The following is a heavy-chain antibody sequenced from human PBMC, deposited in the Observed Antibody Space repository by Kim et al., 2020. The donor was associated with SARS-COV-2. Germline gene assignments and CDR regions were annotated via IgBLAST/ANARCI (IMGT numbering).Heavy chain of an antibody. D-gene: IGHD6-13*01. CDR1: GYTFTSYG. V-gene: IGHV1-18*04. CDR3: ASCSSSCYLPWFDP. Sequence: ASVKVSCKASGYTFTSYGISWVRQAPGQGLEWMGWISAYNGNTNYAQKLQGRVTMTTDTSTSTAYMELRSLRSDDTAVYYCASCSSSCYLPWFDPWGQGTLVTVSS. CDR2: ISAYNGNT. J-gene: IGHJ5*02.